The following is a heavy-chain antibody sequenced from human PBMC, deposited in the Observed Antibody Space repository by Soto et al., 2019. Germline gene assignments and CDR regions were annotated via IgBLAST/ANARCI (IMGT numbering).Heavy chain of an antibody. V-gene: IGHV4-39*01. Sequence: PSETLSLTCTVSGGSISSSSYYWGWIRQPPGKGLEWIGSIYYSGSTYYNPSLRSRVTISVDTSKNQFSLKLSSVTAAYTAVYYCASLYGSGSYYNVAGNWGQGTLVTVSS. CDR3: ASLYGSGSYYNVAGN. J-gene: IGHJ4*02. D-gene: IGHD3-10*01. CDR2: IYYSGST. CDR1: GGSISSSSYY.